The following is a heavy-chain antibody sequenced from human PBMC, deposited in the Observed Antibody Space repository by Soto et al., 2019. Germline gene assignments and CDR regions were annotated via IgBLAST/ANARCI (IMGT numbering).Heavy chain of an antibody. J-gene: IGHJ4*02. CDR2: CTPSSSSI. CDR1: GFTFKLYT. Sequence: PGGSLRLSCAASGFTFKLYTMHWVRQAPGKGLEWVSFCTPSSSSISYADSVEGRFTISRDSARNSLYLQIHNLRAEDTAVYYCARDAASSLDHWGQGTLVTVSS. CDR3: ARDAASSLDH. D-gene: IGHD6-13*01. V-gene: IGHV3-21*01.